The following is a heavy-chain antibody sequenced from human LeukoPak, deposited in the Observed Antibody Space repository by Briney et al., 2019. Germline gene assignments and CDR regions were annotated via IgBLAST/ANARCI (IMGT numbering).Heavy chain of an antibody. CDR3: ARAWMGTTTGYWFDP. CDR1: GGSISSYY. D-gene: IGHD1-26*01. CDR2: IYYSGST. V-gene: IGHV4-59*01. J-gene: IGHJ5*02. Sequence: PSETLSLTCTVSGGSISSYYWSWLRQPPGKGLEWFGYIYYSGSTNYNPSLKSRVTISVDTSKNHFSLKLSSVTAADTAVYYCARAWMGTTTGYWFDPWGQGSLVIVSS.